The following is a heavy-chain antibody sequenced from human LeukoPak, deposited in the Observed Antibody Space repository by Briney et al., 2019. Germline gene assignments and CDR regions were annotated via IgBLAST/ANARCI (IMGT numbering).Heavy chain of an antibody. V-gene: IGHV1-69*13. CDR3: ARVGTMVRGVLSHINWFDR. Sequence: ASVKVSCKASGGTFISYAISWVRQAPGQGLEWMGGIIPIFGTANYAQKFQGRVTITADESTSTAYMELSSLRSEDTAVYYCARVGTMVRGVLSHINWFDRWGQGTLVTVSS. CDR1: GGTFISYA. D-gene: IGHD3-10*01. J-gene: IGHJ5*02. CDR2: IIPIFGTA.